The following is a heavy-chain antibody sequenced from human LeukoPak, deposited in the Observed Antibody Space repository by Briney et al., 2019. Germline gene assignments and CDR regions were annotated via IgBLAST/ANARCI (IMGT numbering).Heavy chain of an antibody. CDR3: AIESAVAGFDY. V-gene: IGHV3-53*05. CDR1: GFTVSRSY. Sequence: GGSLRLSCAASGFTVSRSYMSWVRQAPGKGLEWVSVLYSGGATHYADSVKGRFTISRDNSKNTFHLQMDSLTTEDTAVYYCAIESAVAGFDYWGQGTLVTVSS. J-gene: IGHJ4*02. D-gene: IGHD6-19*01. CDR2: LYSGGAT.